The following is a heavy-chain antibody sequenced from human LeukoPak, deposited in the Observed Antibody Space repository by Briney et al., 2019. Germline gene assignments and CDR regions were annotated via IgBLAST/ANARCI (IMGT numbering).Heavy chain of an antibody. V-gene: IGHV4-34*01. D-gene: IGHD2-2*01. CDR2: INHSGST. CDR1: GGPLSGYY. J-gene: IGHJ4*02. Sequence: SETLSLTRAVYGGPLSGYYWSWIRQPPGKEQEWIGEINHSGSTNYNPSLKSRVTISVDTSKNQFSLKLSSVTAADTAVYYCARASPQENNVVVAAAYFDYWGQGTLVTVSS. CDR3: ARASPQENNVVVAAAYFDY.